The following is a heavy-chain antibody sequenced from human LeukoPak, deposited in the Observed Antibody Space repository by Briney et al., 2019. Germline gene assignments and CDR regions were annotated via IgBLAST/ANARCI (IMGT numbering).Heavy chain of an antibody. D-gene: IGHD3-10*01. J-gene: IGHJ3*02. CDR3: ARGRLLTNAFDI. Sequence: GGSLRLSCAASGFTFSDYYMSWVRQAPGKGLEWVSYISSSGSNIYYADSVKGRFTISRDNAKNSLYLQMNSLRAEDTAVYYCARGRLLTNAFDIWGQGTMVTVSS. CDR1: GFTFSDYY. V-gene: IGHV3-11*01. CDR2: ISSSGSNI.